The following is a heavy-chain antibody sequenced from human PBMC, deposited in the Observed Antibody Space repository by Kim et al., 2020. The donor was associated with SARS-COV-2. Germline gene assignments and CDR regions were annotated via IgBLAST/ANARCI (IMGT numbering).Heavy chain of an antibody. CDR2: T. J-gene: IGHJ4*02. D-gene: IGHD4-17*01. Sequence: TSYADSVKGRFTISRDNAKNTLYLQMNSLRAEDTAVYYCARDTTYGDYVHWGQGTLVTFSS. V-gene: IGHV3-74*01. CDR3: ARDTTYGDYVH.